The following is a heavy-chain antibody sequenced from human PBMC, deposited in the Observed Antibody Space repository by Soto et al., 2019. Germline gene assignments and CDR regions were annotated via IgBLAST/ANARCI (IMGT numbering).Heavy chain of an antibody. D-gene: IGHD3-10*01. CDR3: ARVPPWGNSAGDYYIQHYDS. Sequence: GASVKGSCKSSGFTFTSYAIHWLRQAPGQRPQWMGWINGGSGNTRYSQDFQGRVTFTRDTFATTAYLELSSLRSEDTAVYYCARVPPWGNSAGDYYIQHYDSWGQGTPVTVSS. CDR1: GFTFTSYA. CDR2: INGGSGNT. J-gene: IGHJ4*02. V-gene: IGHV1-3*01.